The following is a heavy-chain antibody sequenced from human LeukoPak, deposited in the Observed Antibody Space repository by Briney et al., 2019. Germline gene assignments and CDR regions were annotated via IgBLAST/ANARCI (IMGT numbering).Heavy chain of an antibody. D-gene: IGHD6-13*01. CDR3: ARDRIEQQRTLGRSSNYYYYYYMDV. CDR1: GFTFSIYT. CDR2: ISSSSSTI. J-gene: IGHJ6*03. V-gene: IGHV3-48*01. Sequence: GGSLRLSCAASGFTFSIYTMNWVRQAPGKGLEWVSYISSSSSTINYADSVKGGFTISRDNAKNSLYLQMNSLRAEDTAVYYCARDRIEQQRTLGRSSNYYYYYYMDVWGKGTTVTVSS.